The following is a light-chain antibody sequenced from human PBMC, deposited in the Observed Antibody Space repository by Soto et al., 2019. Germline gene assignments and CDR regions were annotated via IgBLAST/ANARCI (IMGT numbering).Light chain of an antibody. CDR3: GAWENSLTVYV. Sequence: QSVLTQSPSVSAAPGQEVTISCSGSSSNIAANSVSWYQHLPGTAPKLLIYDSDRRPSGIPARFSGSKSGTSATLGITGLQTGDEADYYCGAWENSLTVYVFGSGTEVSAL. CDR1: SSNIAANS. CDR2: DSD. V-gene: IGLV1-51*01. J-gene: IGLJ1*01.